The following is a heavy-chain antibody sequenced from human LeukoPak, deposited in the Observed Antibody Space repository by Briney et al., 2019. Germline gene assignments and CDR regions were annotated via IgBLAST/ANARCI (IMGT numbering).Heavy chain of an antibody. Sequence: GGSLRLSCAASGFTFSSYALSWVRQAPGKGLEWVSVISGSGGSTYYAGSVKGRFTISRDNSKNTLYLQMNSLRAEDTAVYYCAKPLSSWITPTPDYWGQGTLVTVSS. V-gene: IGHV3-23*01. CDR1: GFTFSSYA. CDR3: AKPLSSWITPTPDY. J-gene: IGHJ4*02. D-gene: IGHD6-13*01. CDR2: ISGSGGST.